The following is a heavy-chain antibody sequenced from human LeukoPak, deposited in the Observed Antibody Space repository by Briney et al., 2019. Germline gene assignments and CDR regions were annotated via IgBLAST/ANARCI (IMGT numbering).Heavy chain of an antibody. D-gene: IGHD5-12*01. Sequence: PGGSLRLSCAASGFTFSSYGMHWVRQAPGKGLEWVAFIRYDGSNKYYADSVKGRFTISRDNSKNTLYLQMNSLRAEDTAVYCCAKGYDVEDYWYFDLWGRGTLVTVSS. CDR2: IRYDGSNK. CDR1: GFTFSSYG. CDR3: AKGYDVEDYWYFDL. V-gene: IGHV3-30*02. J-gene: IGHJ2*01.